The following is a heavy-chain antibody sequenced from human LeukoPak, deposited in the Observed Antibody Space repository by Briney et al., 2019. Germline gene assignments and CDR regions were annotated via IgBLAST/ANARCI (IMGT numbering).Heavy chain of an antibody. D-gene: IGHD3-16*01. CDR3: ARDYTY. Sequence: GGSLRLSCVASGFTLSTYWMHWVRQAPGKGLVWVSRINSDGSATSYADSVMVRFTISRDSAKNTLYLQMNSLRPEDTAVYYCARDYTYWGQGTLVTVSS. J-gene: IGHJ4*02. CDR2: INSDGSAT. V-gene: IGHV3-74*01. CDR1: GFTLSTYW.